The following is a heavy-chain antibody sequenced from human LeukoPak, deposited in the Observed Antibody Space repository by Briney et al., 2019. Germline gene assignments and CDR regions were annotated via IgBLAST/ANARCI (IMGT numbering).Heavy chain of an antibody. D-gene: IGHD3-22*01. V-gene: IGHV4-30-4*01. J-gene: IGHJ5*02. CDR2: MYYSGST. CDR1: GGSISSGDYY. CDR3: ARPYYYDSRIDP. Sequence: SGPRLVKPSQTLSLTCTVSGGSISSGDYYWSWIRQPPGKGLEWIAYMYYSGSTYYNPSLKSRVTMSADTSKNQLSLKLSSVTAADTAVYYCARPYYYDSRIDPWGQGILVTVSS.